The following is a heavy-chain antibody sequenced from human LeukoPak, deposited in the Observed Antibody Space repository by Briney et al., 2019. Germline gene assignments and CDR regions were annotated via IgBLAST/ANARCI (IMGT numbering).Heavy chain of an antibody. D-gene: IGHD3-10*01. CDR3: AGVRKFGYYYGMDV. CDR1: GYTFTSYD. Sequence: GASVKVSCKASGYTFTSYDINWVRQATGQGLEWMGWMIPNSGNTGYAQKFQGRVIMTRNTSTGTAYMELSSLRSEDTAVYYCAGVRKFGYYYGMDVWGQGTTVTVPS. V-gene: IGHV1-8*01. J-gene: IGHJ6*02. CDR2: MIPNSGNT.